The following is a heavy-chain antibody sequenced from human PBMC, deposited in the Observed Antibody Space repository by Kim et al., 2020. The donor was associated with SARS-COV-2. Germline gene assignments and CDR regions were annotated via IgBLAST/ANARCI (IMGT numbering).Heavy chain of an antibody. CDR3: ARGEGTYYYDSSGYYVGYYYYGMDV. CDR2: IYYSGST. D-gene: IGHD3-22*01. Sequence: SETLSLTCTVSGGSISSSSYYWGWIRQPPGKGLEWIGSIYYSGSTYYNPSLKSRVTISVDTSKNQFSLKLSSVTAADTAVYYCARGEGTYYYDSSGYYVGYYYYGMDVWGQGTTVTVSS. CDR1: GGSISSSSYY. V-gene: IGHV4-39*01. J-gene: IGHJ6*02.